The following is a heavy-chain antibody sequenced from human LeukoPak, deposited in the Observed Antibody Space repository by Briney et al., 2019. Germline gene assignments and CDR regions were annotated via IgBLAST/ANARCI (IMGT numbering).Heavy chain of an antibody. CDR1: GYTFTSYD. V-gene: IGHV1-8*02. J-gene: IGHJ5*02. CDR3: ARDESWLLS. Sequence: ASVKVSCKASGYTFTSYDINWVRQATGQGLEWMGWINPNSGNTGYAQKFQGRVTMTRDTSTSTVYMELSSLRSEDTAVYYCARDESWLLSWGQGTLVTVSS. D-gene: IGHD5-12*01. CDR2: INPNSGNT.